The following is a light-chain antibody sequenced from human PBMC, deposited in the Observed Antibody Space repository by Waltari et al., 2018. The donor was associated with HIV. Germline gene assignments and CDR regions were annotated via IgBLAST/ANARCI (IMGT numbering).Light chain of an antibody. Sequence: QSALTQPPSASGSLGQSLTISCTGTSSDVGGYNYVSWYQQHPGKVPKLMIYEVNKRPSGVPDRFSGSKSGNTASLTVSGRQTEDEADYYCSSYAGARVVFGGGTKLTVL. CDR2: EVN. CDR1: SSDVGGYNY. V-gene: IGLV2-8*01. CDR3: SSYAGARVV. J-gene: IGLJ2*01.